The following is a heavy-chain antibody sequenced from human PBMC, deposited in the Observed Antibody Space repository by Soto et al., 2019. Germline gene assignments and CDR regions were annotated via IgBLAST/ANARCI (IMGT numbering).Heavy chain of an antibody. V-gene: IGHV3-23*01. CDR3: AKEVTVISHYYYYYGMDV. J-gene: IGHJ6*02. CDR2: ISGTGGIT. CDR1: GLTFSSYA. Sequence: EVKLLESGGGLVQPGGSLRLSCAASGLTFSSYAMNWVRQAPGKGLEWVSVISGTGGITYHADSVKGRFTISRDNSKNTLYLQMDSLRAEDTAVYFCAKEVTVISHYYYYYGMDVWGQGTTVTVSS. D-gene: IGHD4-4*01.